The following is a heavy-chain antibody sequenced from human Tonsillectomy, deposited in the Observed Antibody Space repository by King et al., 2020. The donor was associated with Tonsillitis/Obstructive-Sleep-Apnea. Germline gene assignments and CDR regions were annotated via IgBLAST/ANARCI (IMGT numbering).Heavy chain of an antibody. Sequence: QLVQSGAEVKKSGASVKVSCKASGYTFTDYYIHWVRQAPGQGLEWMGWINPNSGGTTYAQNFQGRVTMTRDTSISTSYMDLSRLRSDDTAVYYCLSGADFDSWGQGTLLTVSS. CDR1: GYTFTDYY. V-gene: IGHV1-2*02. CDR3: LSGADFDS. D-gene: IGHD5-12*01. CDR2: INPNSGGT. J-gene: IGHJ4*02.